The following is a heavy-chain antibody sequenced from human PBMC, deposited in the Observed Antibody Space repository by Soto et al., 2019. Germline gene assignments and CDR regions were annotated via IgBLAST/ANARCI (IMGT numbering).Heavy chain of an antibody. D-gene: IGHD4-17*01. Sequence: QVQLVQSGAEVKKPGSSVKVSCKASGGTFSSYAISWVRQAPGQGLEWMGGIIPIFGTATYAQKFQGRVTITADESTSTAYMELSSLRSEDTAVYYCARSPPDYGDLSYYFDYWGQGTLVTVSS. J-gene: IGHJ4*02. V-gene: IGHV1-69*01. CDR3: ARSPPDYGDLSYYFDY. CDR1: GGTFSSYA. CDR2: IIPIFGTA.